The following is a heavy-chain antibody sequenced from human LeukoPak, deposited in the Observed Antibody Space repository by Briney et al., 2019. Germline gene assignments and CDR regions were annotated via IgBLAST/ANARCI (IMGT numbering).Heavy chain of an antibody. D-gene: IGHD1-1*01. J-gene: IGHJ4*02. CDR1: GDTFSGSR. CDR2: VNPNSGDT. V-gene: IGHV1-2*02. CDR3: ARENWHSDY. Sequence: GASVKVSWKASGDTFSGSRLPSVRYAHGHGLEWMGWVNPNSGDTNYHQNFQGRVTMTRDTSISTVYMELNRLTSDDTAVYYCARENWHSDYWGQGTLVTVSS.